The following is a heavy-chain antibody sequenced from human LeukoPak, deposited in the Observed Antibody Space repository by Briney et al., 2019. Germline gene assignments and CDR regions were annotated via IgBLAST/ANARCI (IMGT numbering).Heavy chain of an antibody. CDR2: ISAYNGNT. CDR1: GYTFTSYG. Sequence: ASVKVSCKASGYTFTSYGISWVGQAPGQGLEWMGWISAYNGNTNYAQKLQGRVTMTTDTSTSTAYMELRSLRSDDTAVYYCARASRIRFLEWLNWFDPWGQGTLVTVSS. V-gene: IGHV1-18*01. D-gene: IGHD3-3*01. J-gene: IGHJ5*02. CDR3: ARASRIRFLEWLNWFDP.